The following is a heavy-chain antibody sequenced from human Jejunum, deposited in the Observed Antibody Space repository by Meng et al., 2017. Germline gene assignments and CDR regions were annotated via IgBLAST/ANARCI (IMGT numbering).Heavy chain of an antibody. Sequence: GESLKISCAASGLAFSDYWVHWVRQAPGKGLVWVARMNPDGDSPSYADSVKGRFTTSRDNAKGTMYLQMNSLGAEDTAVYYCATFKYRISALDYWGQGALVTVSS. D-gene: IGHD5-12*01. V-gene: IGHV3-74*01. CDR1: GLAFSDYW. J-gene: IGHJ4*02. CDR3: ATFKYRISALDY. CDR2: MNPDGDSP.